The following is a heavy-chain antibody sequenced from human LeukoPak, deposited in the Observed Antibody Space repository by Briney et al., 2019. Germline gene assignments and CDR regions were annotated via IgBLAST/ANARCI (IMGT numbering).Heavy chain of an antibody. J-gene: IGHJ4*02. CDR3: ARSRLAVVAATPWAC. D-gene: IGHD2-15*01. Sequence: GGSLRLSCAASGFTFSSYWMSWVRQAPGKGLEWVANIKQDGSEKYYVDSVKGRFTISRDNAKNSLYLQMNSLRAEDTAVYYCARSRLAVVAATPWACWGQGTLVTVSS. CDR1: GFTFSSYW. V-gene: IGHV3-7*01. CDR2: IKQDGSEK.